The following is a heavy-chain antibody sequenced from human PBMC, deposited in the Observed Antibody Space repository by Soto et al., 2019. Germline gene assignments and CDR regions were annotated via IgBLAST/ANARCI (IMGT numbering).Heavy chain of an antibody. CDR2: INAGNGNT. D-gene: IGHD2-15*01. CDR3: AREDYCSGGSCSSFLVNWFDP. Sequence: ASVKVSCKASGYTFTSYAMHWVRQAPGQRLEWMGWINAGNGNTKYSQKFQGRVTITRDTSASTAYMELSSLRSEDTAVYYCAREDYCSGGSCSSFLVNWFDPWGQGTLVTVSS. J-gene: IGHJ5*02. CDR1: GYTFTSYA. V-gene: IGHV1-3*01.